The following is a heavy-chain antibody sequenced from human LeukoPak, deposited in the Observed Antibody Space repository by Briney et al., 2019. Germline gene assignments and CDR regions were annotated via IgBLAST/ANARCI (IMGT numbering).Heavy chain of an antibody. D-gene: IGHD1-26*01. V-gene: IGHV4-59*01. Sequence: SETLSLTCTVSGDSISRYYWNWIRQSPGKGLEWIGYIYDSGSTNYNPSLKSRVTISVDTSKHQFSLNLRSATAADTAVYYCAASGTYSNWFDPWGQGTLVIVSS. J-gene: IGHJ5*02. CDR2: IYDSGST. CDR1: GDSISRYY. CDR3: AASGTYSNWFDP.